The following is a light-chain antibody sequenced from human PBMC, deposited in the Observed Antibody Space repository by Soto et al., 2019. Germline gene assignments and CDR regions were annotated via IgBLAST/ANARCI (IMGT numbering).Light chain of an antibody. CDR1: QSVSSIY. V-gene: IGKV3-20*01. CDR2: DVS. J-gene: IGKJ1*01. CDR3: QQSGSSPET. Sequence: EIVLTQSPGTLSLSPGERATLSCRASQSVSSIYLAWYQQKPGQAPRLLIYDVSSRATGIPDRFSGSGSGTDFTLTISRLEPEDFAVYYCQQSGSSPETFGQGTKV.